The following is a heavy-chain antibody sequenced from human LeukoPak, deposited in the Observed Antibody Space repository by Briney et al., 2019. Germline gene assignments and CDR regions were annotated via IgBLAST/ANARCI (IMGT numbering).Heavy chain of an antibody. Sequence: PGRSLRLSCAASGFTFSSYAMHWVRQAPGKGLEWVAVISYDGSNKYYADSVKGRFTISRDNSKNTLYLQMNSLRAEDTAVYYCAKLGIAARNFDYWGQGTLVTVSS. CDR1: GFTFSSYA. V-gene: IGHV3-30-3*02. J-gene: IGHJ4*02. D-gene: IGHD6-6*01. CDR3: AKLGIAARNFDY. CDR2: ISYDGSNK.